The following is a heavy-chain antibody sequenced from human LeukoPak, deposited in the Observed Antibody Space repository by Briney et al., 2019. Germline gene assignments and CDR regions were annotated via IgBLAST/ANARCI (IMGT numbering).Heavy chain of an antibody. CDR1: GFTFSSYW. D-gene: IGHD1-14*01. V-gene: IGHV3-74*01. Sequence: GGSLRLSCAASGFTFSSYWMHWVRQAPGKGLVWVSRINSDETTTSYADSVKGRFTISRDNAKNTLYLQMNSLRAEDTAVYYCARKMPGGPYFDYWGRGTLVTVSS. CDR2: INSDETTT. J-gene: IGHJ4*02. CDR3: ARKMPGGPYFDY.